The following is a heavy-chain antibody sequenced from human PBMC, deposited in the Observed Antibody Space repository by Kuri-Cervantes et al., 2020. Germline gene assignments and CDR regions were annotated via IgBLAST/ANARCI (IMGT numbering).Heavy chain of an antibody. Sequence: GESLKISCAASGFTFSSYSMNWVRQAPGKGLEWVSSISSSSSYIYYADSVKGRFTISRDNAKNSLYLQMNSLRAEDTAVYYCARDSFPLYYYDSSGYYPRDAFDIWGQGTMVTVSS. CDR2: ISSSSSYI. D-gene: IGHD3-22*01. V-gene: IGHV3-21*03. J-gene: IGHJ3*02. CDR3: ARDSFPLYYYDSSGYYPRDAFDI. CDR1: GFTFSSYS.